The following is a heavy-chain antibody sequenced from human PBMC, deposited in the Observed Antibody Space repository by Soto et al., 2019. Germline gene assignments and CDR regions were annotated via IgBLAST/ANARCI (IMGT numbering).Heavy chain of an antibody. CDR1: GGSISSGGYY. CDR2: IYYSGST. J-gene: IGHJ6*02. D-gene: IGHD3-9*01. Sequence: NLSLTCTVSGGSISSGGYYWSWIRQHPGKGLEWIGYIYYSGSTYYDPPLKSRVTISVDTSKNQFSLKLSSVTAADTAVYYCARDSILRYLNYYGMDFWGQGNTVTVSS. CDR3: ARDSILRYLNYYGMDF. V-gene: IGHV4-31*03.